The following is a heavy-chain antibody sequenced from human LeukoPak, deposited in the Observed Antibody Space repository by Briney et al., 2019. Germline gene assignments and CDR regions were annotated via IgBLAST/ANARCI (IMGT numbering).Heavy chain of an antibody. D-gene: IGHD1-26*01. J-gene: IGHJ3*02. CDR1: GYTFTSYG. Sequence: ASVKVSCKASGYTFTSYGISWVRQAPGQGLEWMGWISAYSGNTNYAQKLQGRVTMTTDTSTSTAYVELRSLRSDDTAVYYCARVGAKGDAFDIWGQGTMVTVSS. CDR3: ARVGAKGDAFDI. V-gene: IGHV1-18*01. CDR2: ISAYSGNT.